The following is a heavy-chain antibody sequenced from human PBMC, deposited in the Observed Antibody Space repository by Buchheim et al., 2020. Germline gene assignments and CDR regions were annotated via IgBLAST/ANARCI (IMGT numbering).Heavy chain of an antibody. CDR3: SRGAGELELRTMDV. CDR1: GFTFSNYE. J-gene: IGHJ6*02. Sequence: EVQLVESGGGLVEPGGSLRLSCAASGFTFSNYEMHWVRQVIGKGLEWVSTIGVGGDTYYPGSVKGRFTISRENAKNSLYLQINCLRAGDTAVYYCSRGAGELELRTMDVWGQGTT. D-gene: IGHD1-7*01. V-gene: IGHV3-13*04. CDR2: IGVGGDT.